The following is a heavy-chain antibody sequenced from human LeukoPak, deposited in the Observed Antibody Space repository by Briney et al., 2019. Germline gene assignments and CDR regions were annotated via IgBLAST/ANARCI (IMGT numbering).Heavy chain of an antibody. CDR1: GYIFTGYY. J-gene: IGHJ6*03. D-gene: IGHD1-26*01. V-gene: IGHV1-2*02. Sequence: ASVKVSCKASGYIFTGYYLHWVRQAPGQGLESMGWINPDSGDTNFAQKFQGRVSMTRDTSISTAYMELSRLRSDDTAVYYCARGVSGSYYYYYMDVWGKGTTVTISS. CDR2: INPDSGDT. CDR3: ARGVSGSYYYYYMDV.